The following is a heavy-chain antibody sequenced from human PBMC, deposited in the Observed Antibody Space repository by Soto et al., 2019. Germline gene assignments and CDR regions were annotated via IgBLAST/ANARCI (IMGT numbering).Heavy chain of an antibody. Sequence: SETLSLICTVSDDFISSYYWNWIRQPAGKGLEWIGRVSTNGATNYNPSLESRVTMSVDTSKNQFSLKLTSVTAADTAVYFCARADYEILTGSYAMDVWGQGTTVTVSS. D-gene: IGHD3-9*01. V-gene: IGHV4-4*07. CDR2: VSTNGAT. J-gene: IGHJ6*02. CDR1: DDFISSYY. CDR3: ARADYEILTGSYAMDV.